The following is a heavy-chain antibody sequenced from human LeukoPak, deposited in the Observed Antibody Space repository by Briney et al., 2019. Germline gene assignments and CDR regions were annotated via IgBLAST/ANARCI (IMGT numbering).Heavy chain of an antibody. Sequence: PGGSLRLSCAASGFTFSSYAMSWVRQAPGKGLAWVSATSGGGGTTIYADSVRGRFTISRDNSKNMLYLQMNSLRAEDAAVFYCARRSTGDPGYFDYWGQGTLVTVS. CDR3: ARRSTGDPGYFDY. J-gene: IGHJ4*02. CDR1: GFTFSSYA. D-gene: IGHD1-1*01. V-gene: IGHV3-23*01. CDR2: TSGGGGTT.